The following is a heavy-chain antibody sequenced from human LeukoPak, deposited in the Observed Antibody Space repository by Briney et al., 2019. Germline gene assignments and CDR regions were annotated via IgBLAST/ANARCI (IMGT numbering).Heavy chain of an antibody. D-gene: IGHD6-19*01. CDR2: IIPIFGTA. CDR3: AGRLHSSGWYEGDY. V-gene: IGHV1-69*13. CDR1: GGTFSSYA. Sequence: ASVKVSCKASGGTFSSYAISWVRQAPGQGLEWMGGIIPIFGTANYAQKFQGRVTITADGSTSTAYMELSSLRSEDTAVYYCAGRLHSSGWYEGDYWGQGTLVTVSS. J-gene: IGHJ4*02.